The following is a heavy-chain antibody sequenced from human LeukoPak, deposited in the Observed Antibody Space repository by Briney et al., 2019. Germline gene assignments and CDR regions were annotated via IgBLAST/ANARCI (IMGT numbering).Heavy chain of an antibody. CDR2: IYYSGST. V-gene: IGHV4-59*12. D-gene: IGHD4-23*01. Sequence: PSETLSLTCTVSGGSISSYYWSWIRQPPGKGLEWIGYIYYSGSTNYNPSLKSRVTISVDTSKNQFSLKLSSVTAADTAVYYCAGLRGNPNYYFDYWGQGTLVTVSS. CDR1: GGSISSYY. CDR3: AGLRGNPNYYFDY. J-gene: IGHJ4*02.